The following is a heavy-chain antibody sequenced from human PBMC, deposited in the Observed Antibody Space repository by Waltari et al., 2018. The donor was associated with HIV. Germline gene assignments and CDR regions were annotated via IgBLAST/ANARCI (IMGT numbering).Heavy chain of an antibody. CDR2: INHRGST. J-gene: IGHJ4*02. CDR3: ARDPRAMPGY. Sequence: QVQLQQWGAGLLTPSETLSLTCAVYGGSFSGYDWSWIRQPPGKGLEWIGEINHRGSTFHNPSLKSRVTMSVDTSKNQFSLKLSSVTAADTAVYYCARDPRAMPGYWGQGTLVTVSS. CDR1: GGSFSGYD. V-gene: IGHV4-34*01. D-gene: IGHD2-2*01.